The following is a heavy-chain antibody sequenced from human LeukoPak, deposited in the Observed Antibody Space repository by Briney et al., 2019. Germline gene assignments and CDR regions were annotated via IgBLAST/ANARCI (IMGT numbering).Heavy chain of an antibody. CDR1: GGSISSGGYY. V-gene: IGHV4-31*03. J-gene: IGHJ4*02. D-gene: IGHD3-10*01. CDR3: AREVSGYYGSGSHALFDY. Sequence: PSETLSLTCTVSGGSISSGGYYWSWIRQHPGKGLEWIGYIYYSGSTYYNPSLKSRVTISADTSKNQFSLKLSSVTAADTAVYYCAREVSGYYGSGSHALFDYWGQGTLVTVSS. CDR2: IYYSGST.